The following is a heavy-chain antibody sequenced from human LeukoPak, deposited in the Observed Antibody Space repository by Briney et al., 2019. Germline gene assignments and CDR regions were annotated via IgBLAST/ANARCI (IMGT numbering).Heavy chain of an antibody. CDR2: IYGSGST. CDR1: GGSISRYY. J-gene: IGHJ5*02. Sequence: SETLSLTCTVSGGSISRYYWSWIRQPAGKGLQWIGRIYGSGSTTYNPSLKSRVTISVDTSKNQFSLKLSSVTPADTAVYYCARGGYYGSGNDFRFDPWGQGTLVTVSS. CDR3: ARGGYYGSGNDFRFDP. D-gene: IGHD3-10*01. V-gene: IGHV4-4*07.